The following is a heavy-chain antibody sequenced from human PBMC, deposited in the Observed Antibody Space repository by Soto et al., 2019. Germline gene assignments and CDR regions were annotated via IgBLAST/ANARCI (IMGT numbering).Heavy chain of an antibody. CDR1: GFTFNYYP. D-gene: IGHD6-19*01. V-gene: IGHV3-30-3*01. CDR2: VSFDGSNK. J-gene: IGHJ6*02. Sequence: QMQLVESGGGVVQPGGSLSLSCAASGFTFNYYPMHWVRQAPGKGLEWVAVVSFDGSNKYYADSVKGRFTSSKDNSKNSLCLPMNSLRREDTAVYYCARLPGPLVAVLYIYPLDGREAMSDVDVWGQGTTVTVSS. CDR3: ARLPGPLVAVLYIYPLDGREAMSDVDV.